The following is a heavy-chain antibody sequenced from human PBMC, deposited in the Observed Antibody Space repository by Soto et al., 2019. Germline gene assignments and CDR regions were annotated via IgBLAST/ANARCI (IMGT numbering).Heavy chain of an antibody. CDR3: ARSPYSVSYLAYFDY. V-gene: IGHV3-30*03. D-gene: IGHD1-26*01. CDR2: ISYDGSNQ. CDR1: GFTFRSYG. J-gene: IGHJ4*02. Sequence: QVQLVESGGGVVQPGRSLRLSCAASGFTFRSYGMHWVRQAPGKGLEWVAVISYDGSNQYYADSVKGRFTISRDNSKNTLYLQMNSLRAEDTAVYYCARSPYSVSYLAYFDYWGQGTLVTVSS.